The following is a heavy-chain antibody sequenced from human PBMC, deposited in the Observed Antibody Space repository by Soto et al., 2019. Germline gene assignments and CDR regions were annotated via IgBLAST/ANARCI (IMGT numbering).Heavy chain of an antibody. CDR2: IYYSGST. D-gene: IGHD6-13*01. J-gene: IGHJ4*02. CDR1: GGSISSSSYY. Sequence: SETLSLTCTVSGGSISSSSYYWGWIRQPPGKGLEWIGYIYYSGSTNYNPSLKSRVTISVDTSKNQFSLKLSSVTAADTAVYYCASAAAAAGGFDYWGQGTLVTVSS. CDR3: ASAAAAAGGFDY. V-gene: IGHV4-61*05.